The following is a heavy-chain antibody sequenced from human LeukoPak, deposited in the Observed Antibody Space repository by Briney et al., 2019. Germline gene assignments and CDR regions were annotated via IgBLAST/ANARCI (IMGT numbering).Heavy chain of an antibody. CDR1: GYTFTSYY. V-gene: IGHV1-46*01. D-gene: IGHD2-2*01. CDR3: ARDGIVVVPAAILDYYYYYMDV. J-gene: IGHJ6*03. CDR2: INPSGGST. Sequence: GASVKVSCQASGYTFTSYYMHWVRPAPGQGLEWMGIINPSGGSTSYAQKFQGRVTMTRDMSTSTVYMELSSLRSEDTAVYYCARDGIVVVPAAILDYYYYYMDVWGKGTTVTVSS.